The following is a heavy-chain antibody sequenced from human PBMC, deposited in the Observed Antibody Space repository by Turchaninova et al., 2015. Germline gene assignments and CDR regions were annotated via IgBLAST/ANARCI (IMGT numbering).Heavy chain of an antibody. CDR2: IFPGYSRT. V-gene: IGHV5-51*01. CDR1: GYPFTGYR. Sequence: EVPPVQSGAEVKKPGGPLKIPCTGSGYPFTGYRYGLARQVPGKGPDWMGFIFPGYSRTRYSPSFQGQVTISADMSINTAYLQWTGLKASDTAIFFCARLSVATFPTGYFDYWGQGTLVTVSS. D-gene: IGHD2-15*01. CDR3: ARLSVATFPTGYFDY. J-gene: IGHJ4*02.